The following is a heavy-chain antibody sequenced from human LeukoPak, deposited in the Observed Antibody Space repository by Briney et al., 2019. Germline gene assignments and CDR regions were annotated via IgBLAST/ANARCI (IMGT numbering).Heavy chain of an antibody. CDR2: IDHSGSA. Sequence: SETLSLTCAVYGGSLSGSYWSWIRQPPGKGLEWIGEIDHSGSANYNPSLKSRVTLSIDKSKDQFSLNLNSVTAADTAVYYCARARRDSGYYKVDYWGQGTLVTVSS. CDR1: GGSLSGSY. CDR3: ARARRDSGYYKVDY. J-gene: IGHJ4*02. V-gene: IGHV4-34*01. D-gene: IGHD3-3*01.